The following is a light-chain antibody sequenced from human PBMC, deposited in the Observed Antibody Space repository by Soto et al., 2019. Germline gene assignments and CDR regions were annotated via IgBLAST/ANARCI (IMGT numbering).Light chain of an antibody. J-gene: IGKJ5*01. CDR2: DAS. Sequence: EIVLTQSPATLSLSPGERATLSCRASQSVSSYLAWYQQKPGQAPRLLIHDASNRATGTPARFSGSGSGTDFTLTISSLEPEDFAVYYCQQRSNWPPTFGQGTHWRL. CDR3: QQRSNWPPT. V-gene: IGKV3-11*01. CDR1: QSVSSY.